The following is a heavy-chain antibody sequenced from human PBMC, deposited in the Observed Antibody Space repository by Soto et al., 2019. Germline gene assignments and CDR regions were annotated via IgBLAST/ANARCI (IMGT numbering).Heavy chain of an antibody. J-gene: IGHJ4*02. CDR2: IHAGNGNT. V-gene: IGHV1-3*01. D-gene: IGHD3-3*02. Sequence: GASVKVSCKTFGFTFTNYVLFWVRQAPGQRLEWVGWIHAGNGNTESSEKFQGRVTLTTDTSASTAYIESSSLRSEDTALYYCARDVFYHLRPGSPSHFFDFWGQGSLVTVSS. CDR3: ARDVFYHLRPGSPSHFFDF. CDR1: GFTFTNYV.